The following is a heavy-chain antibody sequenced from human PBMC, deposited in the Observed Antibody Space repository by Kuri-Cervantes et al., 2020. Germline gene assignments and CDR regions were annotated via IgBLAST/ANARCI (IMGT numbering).Heavy chain of an antibody. Sequence: GGSLRLSCAVSGFTFSSYSMNWVRQAPGKGLEWVAVIGFDGHNEDYADSVKGRFTISRENSKSTLYLQMNSLRAEDTAVYYCASIYGYSTGEVGFWGQGTLVTVSS. CDR2: IGFDGHNE. CDR3: ASIYGYSTGEVGF. CDR1: GFTFSSYS. J-gene: IGHJ4*02. D-gene: IGHD6-19*01. V-gene: IGHV3-33*08.